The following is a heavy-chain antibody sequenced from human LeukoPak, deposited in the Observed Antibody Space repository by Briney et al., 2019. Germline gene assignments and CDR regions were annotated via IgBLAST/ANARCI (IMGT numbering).Heavy chain of an antibody. CDR2: ISGSGGST. D-gene: IGHD6-13*01. J-gene: IGHJ4*02. CDR1: GFTFSSYA. V-gene: IGHV3-23*01. Sequence: PGGSLRLSCAASGFTFSSYAMSWVRQAPGKGLEWVSAISGSGGSTYYADSVKGRFTISRNNSKNTLYLQMNSLRAEDTAVYYCAKGGTIYSSSWGDYWGQGTLVTASS. CDR3: AKGGTIYSSSWGDY.